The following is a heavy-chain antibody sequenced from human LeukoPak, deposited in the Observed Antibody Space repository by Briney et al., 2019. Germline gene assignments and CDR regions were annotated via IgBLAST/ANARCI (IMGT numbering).Heavy chain of an antibody. D-gene: IGHD1-26*01. CDR3: AKDMVPSLVGATKGYGMDV. V-gene: IGHV3-43*01. CDR2: ISWDGGST. Sequence: GGSLRLSCAASGFTFDDYTMHWVRQAPGKGLEWVSLISWDGGSTYYADSVKGRFTISRDNSKNSLYLQMNSLRTEDTALYYCAKDMVPSLVGATKGYGMDVWGQGTTVTVSS. CDR1: GFTFDDYT. J-gene: IGHJ6*02.